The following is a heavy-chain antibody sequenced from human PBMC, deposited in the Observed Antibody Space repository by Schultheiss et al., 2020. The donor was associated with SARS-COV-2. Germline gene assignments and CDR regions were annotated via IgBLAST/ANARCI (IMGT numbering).Heavy chain of an antibody. CDR3: ARVAHQLPSDYYYYMDV. D-gene: IGHD2-2*01. Sequence: GGSLRLSCAASGFTFSSYAMSWVRQAPGKGLEWVAVISYDGSNKYYADSVKGRFTISRDNSKNTLYLQMNSLRAEDTAVYYCARVAHQLPSDYYYYMDVWGKGTTVTVSS. V-gene: IGHV3-30*04. CDR1: GFTFSSYA. J-gene: IGHJ6*03. CDR2: ISYDGSNK.